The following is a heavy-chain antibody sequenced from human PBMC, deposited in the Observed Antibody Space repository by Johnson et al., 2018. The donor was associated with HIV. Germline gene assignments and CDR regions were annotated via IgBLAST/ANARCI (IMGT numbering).Heavy chain of an antibody. CDR3: AREYEAFDI. CDR1: GITVTTNY. J-gene: IGHJ3*02. CDR2: ISSIGSSI. V-gene: IGHV3-11*04. Sequence: QVQLVESGGGLVQSGESLRLSCAASGITVTTNYMSWVRRAPGTGLEWVSYISSIGSSIYYADSVKGRFTISRDNAKNSLYLQMNSLRAEDTAVYYCAREYEAFDIWGQGTMVTVSS.